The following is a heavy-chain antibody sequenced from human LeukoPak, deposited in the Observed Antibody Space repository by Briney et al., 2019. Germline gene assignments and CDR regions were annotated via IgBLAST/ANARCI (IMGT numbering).Heavy chain of an antibody. CDR3: ARDDNYGIFVNVDY. CDR1: GGTFSSYA. J-gene: IGHJ4*02. Sequence: GASVKVSCKASGGTFSSYAISWVRQAPGQGPEWMGRIIPIFGTANFAQKFQGRVTITADKSTSTAYMELSSLRFEDTAVYYCARDDNYGIFVNVDYWGQGTLVTVSS. V-gene: IGHV1-69*06. D-gene: IGHD4-11*01. CDR2: IIPIFGTA.